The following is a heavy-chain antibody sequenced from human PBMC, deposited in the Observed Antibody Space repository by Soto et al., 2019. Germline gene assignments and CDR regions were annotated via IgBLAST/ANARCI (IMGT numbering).Heavy chain of an antibody. J-gene: IGHJ3*02. Sequence: GGSLRLSCAASGFTFSSYAMHWVRQAPGKGLEWVAVISYDGSNKYYADSVKGRFTISRDNSKNTLYLQMNSLRAEDTAVYCCARDPVEMRVGDAFDIWGQGTMVTVSS. V-gene: IGHV3-30-3*01. CDR2: ISYDGSNK. CDR3: ARDPVEMRVGDAFDI. D-gene: IGHD1-26*01. CDR1: GFTFSSYA.